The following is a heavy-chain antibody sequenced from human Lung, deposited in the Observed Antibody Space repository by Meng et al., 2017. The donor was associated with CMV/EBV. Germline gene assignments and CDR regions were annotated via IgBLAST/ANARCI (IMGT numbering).Heavy chain of an antibody. J-gene: IGHJ5*02. V-gene: IGHV1-69*10. CDR1: GGTFSSYA. CDR3: ARESRGAAAGWRWFDP. Sequence: SGGTFSSYAISWVRQAPGQGLEWMGGIIPILGIANDAQKFQGRVTITADKSTSTAYMELSSLRSEDTAVYYCARESRGAAAGWRWFDPWGQGTLVTVSS. CDR2: IIPILGIA. D-gene: IGHD6-13*01.